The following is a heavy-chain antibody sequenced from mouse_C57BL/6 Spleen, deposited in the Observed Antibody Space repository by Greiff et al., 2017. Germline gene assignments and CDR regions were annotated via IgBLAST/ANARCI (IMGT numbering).Heavy chain of an antibody. J-gene: IGHJ2*01. CDR3: ERADYGSSYKYYFGG. V-gene: IGHV1-81*01. Sequence: VMLVESGAELARPGASVKLSCKASGYTFTSYGICWVKQRTGQGLEWIGEIYPRSGNTYYNEKFKGKDTLTADKSSSTAYMELRSLTSEDSAVYFCERADYGSSYKYYFGGWGQGITLT. D-gene: IGHD1-1*01. CDR2: IYPRSGNT. CDR1: GYTFTSYG.